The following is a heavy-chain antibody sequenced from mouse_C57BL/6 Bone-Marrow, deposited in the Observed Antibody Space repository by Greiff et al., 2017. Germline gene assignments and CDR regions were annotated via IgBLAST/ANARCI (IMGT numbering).Heavy chain of an antibody. D-gene: IGHD1-1*01. CDR3: ASLITTVVAEYFDV. V-gene: IGHV2-9-1*01. CDR2: IWTGGGT. Sequence: QVQLKESGPGLVAPSQSLSITCTVSGFSLTSYAISWVRQPPGKGLEWLGVIWTGGGTNYNSALKSRLSISKDNSKSQVFLKMNSLQTDDTARYYCASLITTVVAEYFDVWGTGTTGTVSS. CDR1: GFSLTSYA. J-gene: IGHJ1*03.